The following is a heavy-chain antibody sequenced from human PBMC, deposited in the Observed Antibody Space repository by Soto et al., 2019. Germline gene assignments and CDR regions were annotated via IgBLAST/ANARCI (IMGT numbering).Heavy chain of an antibody. CDR1: GFTFSSYG. V-gene: IGHV3-33*01. CDR3: ARDCRYSYGYWCYGMDV. D-gene: IGHD5-18*01. J-gene: IGHJ6*02. Sequence: SLRLSCAASGFTFSSYGMHWVRQAPGKGLEWVAVIWYDGSNKYYADSVKGRFTISRDNSKNTLYLQMNSLRAEDTAVYYCARDCRYSYGYWCYGMDVWGQGTTVTVSS. CDR2: IWYDGSNK.